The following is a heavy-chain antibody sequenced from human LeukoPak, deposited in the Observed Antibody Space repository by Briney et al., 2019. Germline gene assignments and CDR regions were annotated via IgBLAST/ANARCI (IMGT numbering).Heavy chain of an antibody. Sequence: ASVKVSCKASGYTFTSYDINWVRQATGQGLEWMGWMNPNSGNTGYAQKFQGRVTITRNTSISTAYMELSSLRSEDTAVYYCARARRGEIFGVVRATYYYYYMDVWGKGTTVTVSS. V-gene: IGHV1-8*03. CDR1: GYTFTSYD. CDR2: MNPNSGNT. J-gene: IGHJ6*03. CDR3: ARARRGEIFGVVRATYYYYYMDV. D-gene: IGHD3-3*01.